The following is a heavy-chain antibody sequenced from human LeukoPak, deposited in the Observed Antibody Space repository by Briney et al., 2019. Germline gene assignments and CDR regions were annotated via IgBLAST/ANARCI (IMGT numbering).Heavy chain of an antibody. CDR2: ISSNGGST. CDR1: GFTFSSYA. J-gene: IGHJ4*02. V-gene: IGHV3-64*01. CDR3: ARVGDWFDY. D-gene: IGHD2-21*02. Sequence: TGGSLRLSCAASGFTFSSYAMHWVRQAPGKGLEYVSAISSNGGSTYYANSVKGRFTISRDNSKNTLYLQMGSLRAEDMAVYYCARVGDWFDYWGQGTLVTVSS.